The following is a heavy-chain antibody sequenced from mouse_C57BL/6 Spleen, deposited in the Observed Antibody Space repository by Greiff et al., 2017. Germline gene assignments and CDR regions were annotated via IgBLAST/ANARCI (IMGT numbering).Heavy chain of an antibody. CDR3: ARYMAGYYLYYAMDY. CDR1: GFTFTDYY. Sequence: VQLKESGGGLVQPGGSLSLSCAASGFTFTDYYMSWVRQPPGKALEWLGFIRNKANGYTTEYSASVKGRFTMSRDNSQSILDHQMNALRAEDSATYYCARYMAGYYLYYAMDYWGQGTSVTVSS. J-gene: IGHJ4*01. D-gene: IGHD2-3*01. CDR2: IRNKANGYTT. V-gene: IGHV7-3*01.